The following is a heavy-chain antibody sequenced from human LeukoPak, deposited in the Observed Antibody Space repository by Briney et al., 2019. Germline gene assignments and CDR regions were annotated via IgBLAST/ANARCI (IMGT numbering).Heavy chain of an antibody. D-gene: IGHD2-15*01. CDR3: APYCSGGSCYRY. J-gene: IGHJ4*02. Sequence: GGSLRLPCVASGLTFSSYAMSWVRQAPGKGLEWVSTISVSGGSTYYADSVKGRFTISRDNSKNTLYLQMNSLRAEDTAVYYCAPYCSGGSCYRYWGQGTLVTVSS. V-gene: IGHV3-23*01. CDR2: ISVSGGST. CDR1: GLTFSSYA.